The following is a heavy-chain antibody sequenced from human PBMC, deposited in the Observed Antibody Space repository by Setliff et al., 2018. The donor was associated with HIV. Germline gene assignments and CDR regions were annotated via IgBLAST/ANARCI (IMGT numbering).Heavy chain of an antibody. CDR1: GGSISSYY. V-gene: IGHV4-4*07. D-gene: IGHD2-21*01. J-gene: IGHJ1*01. Sequence: PSETLSLTCTVSGGSISSYYWSWIRQPAGKGLEWIGHIYTSGSTNYDPSLKSRVTISVDTSKNQFSLKLSSVTAADTAVYYCARSLWLGDIQHWGQGTLVTSPQ. CDR2: IYTSGST. CDR3: ARSLWLGDIQH.